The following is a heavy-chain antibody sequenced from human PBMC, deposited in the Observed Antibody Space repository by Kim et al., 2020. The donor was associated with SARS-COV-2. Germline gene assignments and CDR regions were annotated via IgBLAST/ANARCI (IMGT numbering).Heavy chain of an antibody. CDR1: GGSISSYY. Sequence: SETLSLTCTVSGGSISSYYWSWIRQPPGKGLEWIGYIYYSGSTNYNPSLKSRVTISVDTSKNQFSLKLSSMTAADTAVYYCARVKVREANFAVIAEYYFDYWGQGTLVTVSS. CDR3: ARVKVREANFAVIAEYYFDY. J-gene: IGHJ4*02. D-gene: IGHD3-10*01. V-gene: IGHV4-59*01. CDR2: IYYSGST.